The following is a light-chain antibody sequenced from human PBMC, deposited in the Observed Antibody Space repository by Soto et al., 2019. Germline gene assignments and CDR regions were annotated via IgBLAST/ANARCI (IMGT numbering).Light chain of an antibody. CDR2: DAS. V-gene: IGKV3-11*01. Sequence: IELTQSPCTLSSSPGDRVTLSCRASQSVSVHLAWYQQKPGQAPRLLIYDASTIPTGVPARFSGSRSGTDFTLTISSLQPEDFATYYCVQRTYWPWTCGQGSKVEIK. CDR3: VQRTYWPWT. CDR1: QSVSVH. J-gene: IGKJ1*01.